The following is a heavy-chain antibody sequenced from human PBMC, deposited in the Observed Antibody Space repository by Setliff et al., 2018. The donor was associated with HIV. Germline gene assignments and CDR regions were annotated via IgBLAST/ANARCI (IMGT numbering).Heavy chain of an antibody. CDR2: VNRDGSST. J-gene: IGHJ6*02. CDR3: AKDITGSNYYGMDV. D-gene: IGHD1-20*01. Sequence: GGSLRLSCAASGFTFDRFWMHWVRQAPGKGLVWVSRVNRDGSSTTYADSVKDRFTISRDNSKNTLYLQMNSLRAEDTALYYCAKDITGSNYYGMDVWGQGTTVTVSS. V-gene: IGHV3-74*01. CDR1: GFTFDRFW.